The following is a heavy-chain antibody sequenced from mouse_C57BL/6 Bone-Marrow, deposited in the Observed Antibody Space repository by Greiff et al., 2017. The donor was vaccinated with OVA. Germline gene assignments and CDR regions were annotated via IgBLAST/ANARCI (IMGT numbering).Heavy chain of an antibody. Sequence: QVQLQQPGAELVMPGASVKLSCKASGYTFTSYWMHWVKQRPGQGLEWIGEIDPSDSYTNYNQKFKGKSTLTVDKSSSTAYMQLSSLTSEDSAVYYCARYDGWQDAYYAMDYWGQGTSVTVSS. D-gene: IGHD2-2*01. CDR2: IDPSDSYT. V-gene: IGHV1-69*01. J-gene: IGHJ4*01. CDR1: GYTFTSYW. CDR3: ARYDGWQDAYYAMDY.